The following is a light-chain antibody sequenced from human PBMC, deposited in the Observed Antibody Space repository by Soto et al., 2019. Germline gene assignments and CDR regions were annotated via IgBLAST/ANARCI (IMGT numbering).Light chain of an antibody. CDR2: EVS. V-gene: IGLV2-8*01. CDR3: SSYAGSNNLI. CDR1: SSDVGGYNY. Sequence: QSVLTQPPSASGSPGQSVTISCTGTSSDVGGYNYVSWYQQHPGKAPKLVIYEVSKRPSGVPDRFSGSESGNTASLTVSGLQAEDEADYYCSSYAGSNNLIFGGGTKLTVL. J-gene: IGLJ2*01.